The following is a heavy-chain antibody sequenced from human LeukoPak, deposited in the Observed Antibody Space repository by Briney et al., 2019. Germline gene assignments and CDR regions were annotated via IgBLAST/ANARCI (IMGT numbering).Heavy chain of an antibody. CDR1: GFTFSSYG. V-gene: IGHV3-30*19. D-gene: IGHD3-9*01. CDR2: ISYDGSNK. J-gene: IGHJ4*02. Sequence: GGSLRLSCAASGFTFSSYGMHWVRQAPGKGLEWVAVISYDGSNKYYADSVKGRFTISRDNSKNTLYLQMNSLRAEDTAVYYCARGPFLYDILTGTLDYWGQGTLVTVSS. CDR3: ARGPFLYDILTGTLDY.